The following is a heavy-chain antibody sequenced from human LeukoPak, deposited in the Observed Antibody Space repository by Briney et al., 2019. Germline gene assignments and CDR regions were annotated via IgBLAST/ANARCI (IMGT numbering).Heavy chain of an antibody. J-gene: IGHJ4*02. CDR1: GFTFSSYD. D-gene: IGHD6-13*01. CDR2: IGTVGDT. Sequence: GGSLRLSCAASGFTFSSYDMHWVRQATGKGLEWVSVIGTVGDTYYSDSVKGRFTISRENAKNCLYLQMNSLRVGDTAVYYCARGPPVGTTNYYFDYWGQGTLVTVSS. V-gene: IGHV3-13*01. CDR3: ARGPPVGTTNYYFDY.